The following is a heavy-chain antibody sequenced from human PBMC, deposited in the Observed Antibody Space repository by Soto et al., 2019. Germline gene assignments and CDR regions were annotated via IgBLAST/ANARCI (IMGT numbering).Heavy chain of an antibody. J-gene: IGHJ6*03. CDR3: ARHGNDYDFWSGRTEYYYYMDV. V-gene: IGHV4-39*01. D-gene: IGHD3-3*01. CDR1: GGSISSSSYY. Sequence: SETLSLTCTVSGGSISSSSYYWGWIRQPPGKGLEWIGSIYYSGSTYYNPSLKSRVTISVDTSKNQFSLKLSSVTAADTAVYYCARHGNDYDFWSGRTEYYYYMDVWGKGTTVTVS. CDR2: IYYSGST.